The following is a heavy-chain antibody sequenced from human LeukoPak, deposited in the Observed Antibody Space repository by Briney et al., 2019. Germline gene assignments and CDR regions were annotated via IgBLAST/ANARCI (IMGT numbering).Heavy chain of an antibody. V-gene: IGHV4-59*08. D-gene: IGHD5-24*01. CDR2: IYYSGST. CDR1: GGSISSYY. Sequence: SETLSLTCTVSGGSISSYYWSWSRQPPGKGLEWIGYIYYSGSTNYNPSLKSRVTISVDTSKNQFSLKLSSVTAADTAVYYCARGGATLRWLQLPYYFDYWGQGTLVTVSS. CDR3: ARGGATLRWLQLPYYFDY. J-gene: IGHJ4*02.